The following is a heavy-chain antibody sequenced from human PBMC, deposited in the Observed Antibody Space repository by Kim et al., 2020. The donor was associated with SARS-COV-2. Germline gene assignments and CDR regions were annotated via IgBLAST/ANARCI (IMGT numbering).Heavy chain of an antibody. CDR3: AKDIGYSSGWGEGAAFDC. CDR1: GFTFDDYA. Sequence: GGSLRLSCAASGFTFDDYAMHWVRQAPGKGLEWVSGISWNSGSIGYADSVKGRFTISRDNAKNSLYLQMNSLRAEDTALYYCAKDIGYSSGWGEGAAFDCWGQGTLVTVSS. J-gene: IGHJ4*02. D-gene: IGHD6-19*01. CDR2: ISWNSGSI. V-gene: IGHV3-9*01.